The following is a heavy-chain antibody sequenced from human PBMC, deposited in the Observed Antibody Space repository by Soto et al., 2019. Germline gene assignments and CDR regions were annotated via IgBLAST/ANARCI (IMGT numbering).Heavy chain of an antibody. CDR2: INPNSGGT. V-gene: IGHV1-2*02. J-gene: IGHJ4*02. CDR3: ARDQGGYYYFDY. Sequence: SVKVSFKASGYTFTGYYMHWVRQAPGQGLEWMGWINPNSGGTNYAQKFQGRVTMTRDTSISTAYMELSRLRSDDTAVYYCARDQGGYYYFDYWGQGTLVTVSS. D-gene: IGHD5-18*01. CDR1: GYTFTGYY.